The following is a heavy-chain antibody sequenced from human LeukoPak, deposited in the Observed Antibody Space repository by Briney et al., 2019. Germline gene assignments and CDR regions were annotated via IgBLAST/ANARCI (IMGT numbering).Heavy chain of an antibody. J-gene: IGHJ4*02. D-gene: IGHD1-1*01. CDR3: ARDGPGPVPTWAMDS. CDR2: IFSGGAT. Sequence: GGSLRLSCAVSGSTVTSNYMNWLRQPPGKGLEWVSVIFSGGATGYAESVKGRFTIFRDTSRNTLFLQMNGLRVEDTAIYFCARDGPGPVPTWAMDSWGQGTLVTVSS. CDR1: GSTVTSNY. V-gene: IGHV3-53*01.